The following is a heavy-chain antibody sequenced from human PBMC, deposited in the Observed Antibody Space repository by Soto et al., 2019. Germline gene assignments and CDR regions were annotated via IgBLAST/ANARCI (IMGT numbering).Heavy chain of an antibody. D-gene: IGHD4-17*01. CDR1: GFTFSSYA. Sequence: LRLSCAASGFTFSSYAMSWFRQAAGKGLEWVSAISASGGSTYYAASVKGRFTISRVNSKNTLYLQMNSLRAEDTAVYYCAAGPLMTTYPFDYWGQGTLVTVSS. CDR2: ISASGGST. V-gene: IGHV3-23*01. CDR3: AAGPLMTTYPFDY. J-gene: IGHJ4*02.